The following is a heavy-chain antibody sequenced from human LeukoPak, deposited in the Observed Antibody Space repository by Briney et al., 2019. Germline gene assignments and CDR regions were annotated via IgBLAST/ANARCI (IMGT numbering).Heavy chain of an antibody. CDR3: ARVLKKRGYSYGSLDWYFDL. J-gene: IGHJ2*01. D-gene: IGHD5-18*01. CDR1: GGSISSYY. V-gene: IGHV4-4*07. Sequence: SETLSLTCTVSGGSISSYYWSWIRQPAGKGLEWIGRIYTSGSTNYNPSLKSRVTMSVDTSENQFSLKLSSVTAADTAVYYCARVLKKRGYSYGSLDWYFDLWGRGTLVTVSS. CDR2: IYTSGST.